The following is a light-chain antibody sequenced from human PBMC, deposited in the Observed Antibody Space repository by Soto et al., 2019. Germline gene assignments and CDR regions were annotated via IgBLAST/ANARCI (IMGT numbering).Light chain of an antibody. Sequence: QSVLTQPASVSGSPVQSITISCTGISSDVGGYNYVSWYQQHPGKAPKLMIYDVINRPSGVSNRFSGSKSGNTASLTISGLQAEDEADYYCSSYTSSSTWVFGGGTKLTVL. CDR1: SSDVGGYNY. CDR3: SSYTSSSTWV. CDR2: DVI. J-gene: IGLJ3*02. V-gene: IGLV2-14*01.